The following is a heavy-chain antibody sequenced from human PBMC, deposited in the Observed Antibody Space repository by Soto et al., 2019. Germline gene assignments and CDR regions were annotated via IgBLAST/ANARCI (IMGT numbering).Heavy chain of an antibody. V-gene: IGHV3-11*01. CDR2: ISSSGSTI. D-gene: IGHD3-3*01. CDR1: GFTFSDYN. CDR3: ARGARRPFWGGYYTGDHWFDA. J-gene: IGHJ5*02. Sequence: PGGSLRLSCAASGFTFSDYNMSWIRQAPGKGLEWVSYISSSGSTIYYADYAKGRFTICRDKAKNSLYLQMNNLRAEDTAVYYCARGARRPFWGGYYTGDHWFDAWGQGTLVTVAS.